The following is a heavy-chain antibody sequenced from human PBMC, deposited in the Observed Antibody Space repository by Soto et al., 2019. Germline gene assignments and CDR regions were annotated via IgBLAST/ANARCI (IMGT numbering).Heavy chain of an antibody. Sequence: QVQLVQSGAEVKKPGSSVKVSCKASGGTFSSYHINWVRQAPGQGLEWVGGNVPIYRTADYAQKFQGRVTITADESARTAYMELRSLKSQDTAVYYCARDSGAKLSSSWGQGTLVTVSS. CDR1: GGTFSSYH. CDR3: ARDSGAKLSSS. CDR2: NVPIYRTA. D-gene: IGHD6-13*01. J-gene: IGHJ4*02. V-gene: IGHV1-69*01.